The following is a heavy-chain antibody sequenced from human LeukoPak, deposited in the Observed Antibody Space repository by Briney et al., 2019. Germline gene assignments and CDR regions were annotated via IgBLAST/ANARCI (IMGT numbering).Heavy chain of an antibody. J-gene: IGHJ4*02. D-gene: IGHD2-2*01. CDR3: ARDQSPYCGSSTSCHLLDFDY. CDR2: ISSSSSYI. CDR1: GFTFSSCA. V-gene: IGHV3-21*01. Sequence: GGSLRLSCAASGFTFSSCAMSWVRQAPGKGLEWVSSISSSSSYIYYADSVKGRFTISRDNAKNSLYLQMNGLRAEDTAVYYCARDQSPYCGSSTSCHLLDFDYWGQGTLVTVSS.